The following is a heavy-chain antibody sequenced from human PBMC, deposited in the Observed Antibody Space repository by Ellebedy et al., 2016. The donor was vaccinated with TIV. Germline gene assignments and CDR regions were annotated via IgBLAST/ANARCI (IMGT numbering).Heavy chain of an antibody. CDR1: GFTFSNYW. Sequence: GGSLRLSCVASGFTFSNYWMSWVRQAPGKGLEWVANISPDGTEKNFVDAVKGRFTISRDNAKSSLFLQMNSLRAEDTAVYYCARDIYWGQGTLVTVSS. J-gene: IGHJ4*02. CDR2: ISPDGTEK. CDR3: ARDIY. V-gene: IGHV3-7*04.